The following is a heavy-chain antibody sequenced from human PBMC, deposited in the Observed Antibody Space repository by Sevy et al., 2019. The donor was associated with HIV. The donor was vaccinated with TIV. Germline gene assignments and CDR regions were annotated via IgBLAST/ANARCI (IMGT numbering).Heavy chain of an antibody. V-gene: IGHV1-2*02. Sequence: ASVKVSCKASGYTFTGYYMHWVRQAPGQGLEWMGWINPNSGGTNYAQKFQGRVTMTRDTSISKAYMELSRLRSDDTAVYYCARGGITIFGVVSPPYGMDVWGQGTTVTVSS. CDR1: GYTFTGYY. CDR2: INPNSGGT. J-gene: IGHJ6*02. D-gene: IGHD3-3*01. CDR3: ARGGITIFGVVSPPYGMDV.